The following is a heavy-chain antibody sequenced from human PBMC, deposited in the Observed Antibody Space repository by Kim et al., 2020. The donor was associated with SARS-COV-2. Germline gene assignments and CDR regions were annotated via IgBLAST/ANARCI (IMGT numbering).Heavy chain of an antibody. CDR1: GFTFSSYG. J-gene: IGHJ6*02. D-gene: IGHD6-13*01. CDR3: ARGGIAAAQAYYYYYGMDV. Sequence: GGSLRLSCAASGFTFSSYGMHWVRQAPGKGLEWVAVIWYDGSNKYYADSVKGRFTISRDNSKNTLYLQMNSLRAEDTAVYYCARGGIAAAQAYYYYYGMDVWGQGTTVTVSS. CDR2: IWYDGSNK. V-gene: IGHV3-33*01.